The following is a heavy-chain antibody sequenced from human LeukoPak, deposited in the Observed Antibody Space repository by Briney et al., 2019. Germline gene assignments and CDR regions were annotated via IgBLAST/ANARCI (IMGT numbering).Heavy chain of an antibody. CDR1: GFTFSSYA. CDR3: AKDVGLGYCSSTSCNPVY. V-gene: IGHV3-23*01. CDR2: ISGSGGST. J-gene: IGHJ4*02. Sequence: GGSLRLSCAASGFTFSSYAMSWVRQAPGKGLEWVSAISGSGGSTYYADSVKGRFTISRDNSKNTLYLQVNSLRAEDTAVYYCAKDVGLGYCSSTSCNPVYWGQGTLVTVSS. D-gene: IGHD2-2*01.